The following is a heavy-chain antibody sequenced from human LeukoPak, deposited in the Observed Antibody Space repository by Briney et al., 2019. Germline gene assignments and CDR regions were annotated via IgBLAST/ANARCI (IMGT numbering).Heavy chain of an antibody. CDR1: GFTFSSYA. J-gene: IGHJ6*03. CDR2: ISGSGGST. D-gene: IGHD3-16*02. CDR3: AKDSIVYYYYYMDV. V-gene: IGHV3-23*01. Sequence: GGSLRLSCAASGFTFSSYAMSWVRQAPGKGLEWVSAISGSGGSTYYADSVKGRFTISRDKSKNTLHLHMNSLRAEDTAVYYCAKDSIVYYYYYMDVWGKGTTVTVSS.